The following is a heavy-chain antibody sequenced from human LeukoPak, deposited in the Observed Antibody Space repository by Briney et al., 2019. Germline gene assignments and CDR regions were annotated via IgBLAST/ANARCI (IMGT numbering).Heavy chain of an antibody. CDR1: GYNFANYY. V-gene: IGHV5-51*01. J-gene: IGHJ4*02. CDR3: ARLYKARNYYDSSGYYSFFDY. Sequence: GESLKISCKGSGYNFANYYIAWVRLIPGKGLEWMGIIYPGDSDTRYSPSFQGQVTISADKSISTAYLQWSSLKASDTAMYYCARLYKARNYYDSSGYYSFFDYWGQGTLVTVSS. D-gene: IGHD3-22*01. CDR2: IYPGDSDT.